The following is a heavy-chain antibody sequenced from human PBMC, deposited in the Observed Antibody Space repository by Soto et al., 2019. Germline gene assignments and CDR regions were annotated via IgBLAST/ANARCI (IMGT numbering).Heavy chain of an antibody. CDR3: APLSVSLSGPYGIHV. CDR2: MLYSGLT. J-gene: IGHJ6*02. V-gene: IGHV4-39*01. Sequence: SETLSLTCSVSGYSVSSSDYYWAWVRQPTGKGLEWIGSMLYSGLTYYNPSLKSRVTLSGDTSKNQFSVRLNSVTASDTAVYYCAPLSVSLSGPYGIHVWGQGTTVTVSS. D-gene: IGHD2-15*01. CDR1: GYSVSSSDYY.